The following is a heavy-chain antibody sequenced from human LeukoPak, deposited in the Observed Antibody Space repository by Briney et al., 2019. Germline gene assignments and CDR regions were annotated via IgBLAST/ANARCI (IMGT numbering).Heavy chain of an antibody. D-gene: IGHD5-24*01. CDR2: IYTSGST. CDR1: GGSISSGSYY. V-gene: IGHV4-61*02. J-gene: IGHJ4*02. Sequence: SETLSLTCTVSGGSISSGSYYWSWIRQPAGKGLEWIGRIYTSGSTNYNPSLKSRVTISVDTSKNQFSLKLSSVAAADTAVYYCASVASRDGYTELGYWGQGTLVTVSS. CDR3: ASVASRDGYTELGY.